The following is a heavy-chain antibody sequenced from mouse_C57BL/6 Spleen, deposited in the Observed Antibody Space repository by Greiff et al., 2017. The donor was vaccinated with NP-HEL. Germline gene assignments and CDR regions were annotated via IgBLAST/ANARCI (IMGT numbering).Heavy chain of an antibody. CDR1: GYSFTGYY. Sequence: EVQLQQSGPELVKPGASVKISCKASGYSFTGYYMNWVKQSPEKSLEWIGEINPSTGGTTYNQKFKAKATLTVDKSSSTAYMQLKSLTSEDSAVYYCATYSGFAYWGQGTLVTVSA. J-gene: IGHJ3*01. V-gene: IGHV1-42*01. D-gene: IGHD1-1*01. CDR2: INPSTGGT. CDR3: ATYSGFAY.